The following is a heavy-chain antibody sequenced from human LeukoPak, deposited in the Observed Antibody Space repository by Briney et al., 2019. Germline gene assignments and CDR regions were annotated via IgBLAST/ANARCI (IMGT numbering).Heavy chain of an antibody. D-gene: IGHD3-3*01. CDR2: IYTSGST. V-gene: IGHV4-61*02. CDR3: ARDRRIFGVAMGNWFDP. CDR1: GGSISSGSYY. J-gene: IGHJ5*02. Sequence: SETLSLTCTVSGGSISSGSYYWSWIRQPAGKGLEWIGRIYTSGSTNYNPSLKSRVTISVDTSKNQFSLKLSSVTAADTAVYYCARDRRIFGVAMGNWFDPWGQGTLVTVSS.